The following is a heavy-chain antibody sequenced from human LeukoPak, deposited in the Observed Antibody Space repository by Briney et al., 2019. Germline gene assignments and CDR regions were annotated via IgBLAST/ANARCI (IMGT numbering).Heavy chain of an antibody. Sequence: GGSLRLSCEASGFTFSSYAMSWVRQAPGKGLEWVSAISGSGGSTYYADSVKGRFTISRDNSKNTLYLQMNSLRAEDTAVYYCAKDTWEYYDILTGSFDYWGQGTLVTVSS. CDR3: AKDTWEYYDILTGSFDY. D-gene: IGHD3-9*01. J-gene: IGHJ4*02. CDR2: ISGSGGST. V-gene: IGHV3-23*01. CDR1: GFTFSSYA.